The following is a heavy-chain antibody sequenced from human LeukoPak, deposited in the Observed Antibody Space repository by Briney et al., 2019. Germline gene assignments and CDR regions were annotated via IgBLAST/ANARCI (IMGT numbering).Heavy chain of an antibody. J-gene: IGHJ4*02. D-gene: IGHD4-11*01. V-gene: IGHV1-69*05. CDR1: GGTFSSYA. CDR3: ARQQGLQNLNFDY. CDR2: IIPIFGTA. Sequence: SVKVSCKASGGTFSSYAISWVRQAPGQGLEWMGGIIPIFGTANYAQKFQGRVTITTDESTSTAYMELSSLRSEDTAVYYCARQQGLQNLNFDYWGQGTLVTVSS.